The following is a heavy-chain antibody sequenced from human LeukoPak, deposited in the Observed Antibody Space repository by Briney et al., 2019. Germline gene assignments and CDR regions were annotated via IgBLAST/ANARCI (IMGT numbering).Heavy chain of an antibody. CDR2: ISYDGSNK. CDR1: GFTFSTYG. Sequence: GRSLRLSCAASGFTFSTYGMHWVRQAPGKGLEWVAVISYDGSNKYYADSVRGRFTISRDNSKNTVYLQMKSLRAEDTAVYFCAKVLTESQDYWGQGTLVTVSS. CDR3: AKVLTESQDY. J-gene: IGHJ4*02. D-gene: IGHD1-20*01. V-gene: IGHV3-30*18.